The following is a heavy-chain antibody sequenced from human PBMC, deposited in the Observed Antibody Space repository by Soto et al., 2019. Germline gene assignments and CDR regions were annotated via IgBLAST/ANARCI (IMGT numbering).Heavy chain of an antibody. V-gene: IGHV1-69*08. CDR1: GGTFSNSP. CDR2: IIPSPART. CDR3: ARDQVGASSFDY. J-gene: IGHJ4*02. Sequence: QVQLVQSGAELRKPGSALKLSCKASGGTFSNSPISGVRQIPGQGPEWMGRIIPSPARTIYSRKFRGRVTLTADKSTQTVYMTLSSLTTEDSGVYYCARDQVGASSFDYWGQGTRVTVSS. D-gene: IGHD1-26*01.